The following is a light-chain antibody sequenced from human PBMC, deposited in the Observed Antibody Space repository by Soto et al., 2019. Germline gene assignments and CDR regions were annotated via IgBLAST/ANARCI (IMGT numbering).Light chain of an antibody. CDR2: GVS. V-gene: IGKV3-15*01. CDR1: ESLSYF. Sequence: EIVLTQSPATLSVSPGERVTLSCRASESLSYFLAWYQHKPGQSPRLLIYGVSTRVAGVPSRFSGGGSATDFTLTISSLQSEDFAVYYCQSYNDWPFAFGQGTKLDIK. CDR3: QSYNDWPFA. J-gene: IGKJ2*01.